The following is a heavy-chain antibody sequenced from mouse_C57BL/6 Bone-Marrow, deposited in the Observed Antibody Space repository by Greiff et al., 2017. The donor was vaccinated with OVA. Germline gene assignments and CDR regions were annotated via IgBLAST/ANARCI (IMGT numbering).Heavy chain of an antibody. D-gene: IGHD3-2*02. Sequence: EVKLMESGGGLVKPGGSLKLSCAASGFTFSSYTMSWVRQTPEKRLEWVATISGGGGNTYYPDSVKGRFTISRDNAKNTLYLQMSSLRSEDTALYYCARDELRLLAMDYWGQGTSVTVSS. CDR1: GFTFSSYT. CDR3: ARDELRLLAMDY. CDR2: ISGGGGNT. V-gene: IGHV5-9*01. J-gene: IGHJ4*01.